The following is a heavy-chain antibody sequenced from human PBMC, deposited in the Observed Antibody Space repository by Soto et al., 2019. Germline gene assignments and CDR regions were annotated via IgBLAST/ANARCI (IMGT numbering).Heavy chain of an antibody. CDR2: VVPLLGSA. V-gene: IGHV1-69*01. CDR1: ADTFNNYG. D-gene: IGHD2-15*01. CDR3: ASGIAVDRFEF. J-gene: IGHJ4*01. Sequence: EQSGPEVKKPGSSVKVSCKASADTFNNYGFSWVRQAPGQGLECVGGVVPLLGSATYAQKFQGRGTISADESASTVYLELTNLQSDDTAIFYCASGIAVDRFEFWGLGTLVIVSS.